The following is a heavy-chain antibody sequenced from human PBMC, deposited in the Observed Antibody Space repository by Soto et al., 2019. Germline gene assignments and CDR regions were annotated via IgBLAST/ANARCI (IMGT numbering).Heavy chain of an antibody. J-gene: IGHJ3*02. CDR1: GFTFSSYA. D-gene: IGHD6-13*01. V-gene: IGHV3-23*01. CDR2: ISGSGSGT. Sequence: EVQLLESGGGLVQPGGSLRLSCAASGFTFSSYAMKWVRQAPGKGLEWVSVISGSGSGTYYADSVKGRFTISRDNSKNTLYLQMNSLRAEDTAVYYCAKDIKSGSTRGAFDIWGQGTMVTVSS. CDR3: AKDIKSGSTRGAFDI.